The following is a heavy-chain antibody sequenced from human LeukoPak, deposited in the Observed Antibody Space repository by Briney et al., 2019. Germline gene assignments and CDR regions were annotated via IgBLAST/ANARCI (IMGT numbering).Heavy chain of an antibody. Sequence: GESLKISCKGSGYSFTSSWISWVRQMPGKGLEWMGRIDPGDSFIKYNPSFQGHVTISVDKSISTAYLQWSSLRASDTAVYYCARDEGGVSSWVSHWGQGTLVTVSS. CDR3: ARDEGGVSSWVSH. CDR2: IDPGDSFI. CDR1: GYSFTSSW. J-gene: IGHJ4*02. D-gene: IGHD2-8*02. V-gene: IGHV5-10-1*01.